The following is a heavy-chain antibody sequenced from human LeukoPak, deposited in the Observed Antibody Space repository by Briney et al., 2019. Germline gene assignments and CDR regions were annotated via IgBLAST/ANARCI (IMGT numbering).Heavy chain of an antibody. CDR2: IYPSDSDT. CDR3: ARRYYYGSGSPAFDY. CDR1: GHRFISYW. V-gene: IGHV5-51*01. J-gene: IGHJ4*02. Sequence: GGSLDISFQGSGHRFISYWIGRARQLPGTGRGWRAVIYPSDSDTRYSPSVQGQVTISADKSIRTAYLQWSSLKASDTAMYYCARRYYYGSGSPAFDYWGQGTLVTVSS. D-gene: IGHD3-10*01.